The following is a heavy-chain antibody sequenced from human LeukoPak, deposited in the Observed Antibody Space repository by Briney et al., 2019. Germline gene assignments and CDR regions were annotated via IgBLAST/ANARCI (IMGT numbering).Heavy chain of an antibody. Sequence: PGGSLRLSCAASGFTFSSYAMGLVRQAPGKGLEWVSASSGSGGSTYYADSVKGRFTISRDNSKNTLYLQMNSLRAEDTAVYYCARTGLTYYDFWSGYSSDGTPDYWGQGTLVTVSS. V-gene: IGHV3-23*01. CDR2: SSGSGGST. CDR1: GFTFSSYA. CDR3: ARTGLTYYDFWSGYSSDGTPDY. J-gene: IGHJ4*02. D-gene: IGHD3-3*01.